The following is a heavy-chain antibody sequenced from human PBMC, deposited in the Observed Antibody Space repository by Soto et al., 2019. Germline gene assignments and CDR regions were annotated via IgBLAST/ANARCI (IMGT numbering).Heavy chain of an antibody. CDR2: IYHSGST. CDR1: GGSISSGGYS. V-gene: IGHV4-30-2*01. J-gene: IGHJ4*02. Sequence: SAPLSLTCAVSGGSISSGGYSWSWIRQPRGKGLEWIGYIYHSGSTYYNPSLKSRLTISVVRSKNQFSLKLSSVTAADTAVYYCARAWRDSYYFDYWGQGTLVTVSS. D-gene: IGHD5-12*01. CDR3: ARAWRDSYYFDY.